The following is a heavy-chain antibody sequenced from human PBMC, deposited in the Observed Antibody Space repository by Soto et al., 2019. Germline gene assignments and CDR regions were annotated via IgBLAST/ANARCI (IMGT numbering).Heavy chain of an antibody. Sequence: GGSLRLSCAASGFTFDDYAMHWVRQAPGKGLEWVSGISWNSGSIGYADSVKGRITISRDNAKNSLYLQMNSLRAEDTALYYCAKDTGLGWVVAATLDYWGHGTLVTVSS. J-gene: IGHJ4*01. CDR3: AKDTGLGWVVAATLDY. D-gene: IGHD2-15*01. CDR1: GFTFDDYA. CDR2: ISWNSGSI. V-gene: IGHV3-9*01.